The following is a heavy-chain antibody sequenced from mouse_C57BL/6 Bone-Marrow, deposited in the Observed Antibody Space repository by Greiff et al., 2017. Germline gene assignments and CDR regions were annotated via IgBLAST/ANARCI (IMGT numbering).Heavy chain of an antibody. D-gene: IGHD2-14*01. V-gene: IGHV5-9-1*02. CDR3: TRGEGTDRFDY. CDR2: LSSGGDYI. CDR1: GFTFSSYA. J-gene: IGHJ2*01. Sequence: EVQLVESGAGLVKPGGSLKLSCAASGFTFSSYAMSWVRQTPETRLEWVAYLSSGGDYIYYADTVKGRFTISRDNARNTLYLQMSSLTSEDTAMYYWTRGEGTDRFDYWGQGTTLTVSS.